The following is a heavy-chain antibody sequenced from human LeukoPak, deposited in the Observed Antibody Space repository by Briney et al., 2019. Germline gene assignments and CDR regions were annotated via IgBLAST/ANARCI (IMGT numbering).Heavy chain of an antibody. J-gene: IGHJ4*02. D-gene: IGHD3-10*01. CDR3: AKGAMVRGVRWKPLDY. Sequence: GGSLRLSCAASGFTFSSYGMHWVRQAPGKGLEWVAVISHDGSNKYYADSVKGRFTISRDNSKNPLYLEMNSLRAEDTAVYYCAKGAMVRGVRWKPLDYWGQGTLVIVSS. V-gene: IGHV3-30*18. CDR2: ISHDGSNK. CDR1: GFTFSSYG.